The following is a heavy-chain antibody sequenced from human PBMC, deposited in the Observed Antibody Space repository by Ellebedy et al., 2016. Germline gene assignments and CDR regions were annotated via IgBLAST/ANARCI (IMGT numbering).Heavy chain of an antibody. CDR2: ISGSGGST. J-gene: IGHJ4*02. CDR3: ASRTKRHYFDY. V-gene: IGHV3-23*01. CDR1: GFTFSSYA. Sequence: GGSLRLXCAASGFTFSSYAMSWVRQAPGKGLEWVSAISGSGGSTYYADSVKGRFTISRDNSKNTLYLQMNSLRAEDTAVYYCASRTKRHYFDYWGQGTLVTVSS. D-gene: IGHD1-14*01.